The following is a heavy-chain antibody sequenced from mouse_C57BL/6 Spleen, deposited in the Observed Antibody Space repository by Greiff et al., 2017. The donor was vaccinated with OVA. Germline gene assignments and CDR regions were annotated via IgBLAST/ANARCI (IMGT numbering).Heavy chain of an antibody. V-gene: IGHV1-9*01. Sequence: VQGVESGAELMKPGASVKLSCKATGYTFTGYWIEWVKQRPGHGLEWIGEILPGSGSTNYNEKFKGKATFTADTSSNTAYMQLSSLTTEDSAIYYCARWEIYYYGSSYRYAMDYWGQGTSVTVSS. J-gene: IGHJ4*01. D-gene: IGHD1-1*01. CDR2: ILPGSGST. CDR3: ARWEIYYYGSSYRYAMDY. CDR1: GYTFTGYW.